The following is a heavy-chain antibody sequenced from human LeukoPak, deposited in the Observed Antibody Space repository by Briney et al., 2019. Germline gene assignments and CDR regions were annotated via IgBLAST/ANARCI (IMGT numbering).Heavy chain of an antibody. D-gene: IGHD3-10*01. V-gene: IGHV4-34*01. J-gene: IGHJ4*02. CDR2: INHGGST. Sequence: SETLSLTCAAYRGSFSGYYWSWIRQPPGKGLEWIGEINHGGSTNYNPSLKSRVIISVDTSENQFSLKVTSVTAADTAVYYCARPSYGSGSPFDYWGQGTLVTVSS. CDR1: RGSFSGYY. CDR3: ARPSYGSGSPFDY.